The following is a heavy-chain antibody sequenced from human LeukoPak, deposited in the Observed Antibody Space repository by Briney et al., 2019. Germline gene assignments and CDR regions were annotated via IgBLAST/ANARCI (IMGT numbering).Heavy chain of an antibody. D-gene: IGHD2-2*01. Sequence: QPGRSLRLSCAASGFTFSSYAMHWVRQAPGKGLEWVAVISYDGSNKYYADSVKGRFTISRDNSKNTLYLQMNSLRAEDTAVYYCAKDFKNGGYCSSTSCYDSDYYYYGMDVWGQGTPVTVSS. CDR3: AKDFKNGGYCSSTSCYDSDYYYYGMDV. CDR2: ISYDGSNK. CDR1: GFTFSSYA. J-gene: IGHJ6*02. V-gene: IGHV3-30*04.